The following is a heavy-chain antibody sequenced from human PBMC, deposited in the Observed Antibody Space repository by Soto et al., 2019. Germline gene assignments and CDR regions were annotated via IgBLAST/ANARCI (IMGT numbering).Heavy chain of an antibody. CDR3: ARTGSRFLEWLLHKNYFDY. CDR2: IKQDGSEK. Sequence: EVQLVESGGGLVQPGGSLRLSCAASGFTFSSYWMSWVRQAPGKGLEWVANIKQDGSEKYYVDSVKGRFTISRDNAKNSLYLQMNSLRAEDTAVYYCARTGSRFLEWLLHKNYFDYWGQGTLVTVSS. D-gene: IGHD3-3*01. V-gene: IGHV3-7*01. CDR1: GFTFSSYW. J-gene: IGHJ4*02.